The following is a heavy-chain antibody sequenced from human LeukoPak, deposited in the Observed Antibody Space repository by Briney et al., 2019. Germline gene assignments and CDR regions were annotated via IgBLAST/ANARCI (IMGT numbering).Heavy chain of an antibody. CDR2: IYYSETT. V-gene: IGHV4-59*01. Sequence: SETLSLTCTVSGVSISSYYWSWIRQPPGKGPEWIGYIYYSETTNYNPSLKSRVTISVDTSKNQFSLKLSSVTAADTAVYYCARGVYIAAAQYGYWGQGTLVTVSS. CDR1: GVSISSYY. CDR3: ARGVYIAAAQYGY. J-gene: IGHJ4*02. D-gene: IGHD6-13*01.